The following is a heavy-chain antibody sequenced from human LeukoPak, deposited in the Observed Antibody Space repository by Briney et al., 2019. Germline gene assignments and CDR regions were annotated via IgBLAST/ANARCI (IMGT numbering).Heavy chain of an antibody. CDR3: ARGGGDTAMVTFYFDY. D-gene: IGHD5-18*01. CDR1: GGSISSYY. J-gene: IGHJ4*02. CDR2: IYYSGST. Sequence: SETLSLTCTVSGGSISSYYWSWIRQPPGKGLEWIGYIYYSGSTYYNPSLKSRVTISVDTSKNQFSLKLSSVTAADTAVYYCARGGGDTAMVTFYFDYWGQGTLVTVSS. V-gene: IGHV4-59*01.